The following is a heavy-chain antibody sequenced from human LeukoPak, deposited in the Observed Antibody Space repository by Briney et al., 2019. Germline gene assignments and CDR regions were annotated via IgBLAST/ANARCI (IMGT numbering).Heavy chain of an antibody. CDR2: IWYDGSNK. CDR1: GFTFSSYG. CDR3: AKDTQLEAAMENWFDP. V-gene: IGHV3-33*06. J-gene: IGHJ5*02. Sequence: QPGRSLRPSCAASGFTFSSYGMHWVRQAPGKGLEWVAVIWYDGSNKYYADSVKGRFTISRDNSKNTLYLQMNSLRAEDTAVYYCAKDTQLEAAMENWFDPWGQGTLVTVSS. D-gene: IGHD5-18*01.